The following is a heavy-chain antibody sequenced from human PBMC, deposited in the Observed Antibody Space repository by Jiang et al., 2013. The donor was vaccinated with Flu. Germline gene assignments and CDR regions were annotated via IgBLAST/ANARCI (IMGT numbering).Heavy chain of an antibody. Sequence: LLKPSETLSLTCAVYGGSFSGYYWNWIRQAPGKGLEWIGEINHGGRTNYNPSLQSRVTISLDASKSQLSLKLASVTAADTAVYYCASHRGATFLHGIGVWGQGTTVTVSS. CDR1: GGSFSGYY. CDR2: INHGGRT. J-gene: IGHJ6*02. V-gene: IGHV4-34*01. CDR3: ASHRGATFLHGIGV. D-gene: IGHD1-14*01.